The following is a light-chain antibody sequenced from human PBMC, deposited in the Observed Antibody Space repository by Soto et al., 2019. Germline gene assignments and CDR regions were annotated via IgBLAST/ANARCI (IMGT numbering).Light chain of an antibody. CDR2: DAS. CDR3: QQYNNWLT. Sequence: EIVLTQSPATLSWSPGERATLSCGASQSVSSYLAWYQQKPGQAPRLPIYDASNRATGIPARFSGSGSGTESTLTISSLQSEDFAVYYCQQYNNWLTFGGGTKVDIK. CDR1: QSVSSY. V-gene: IGKV3-11*01. J-gene: IGKJ4*01.